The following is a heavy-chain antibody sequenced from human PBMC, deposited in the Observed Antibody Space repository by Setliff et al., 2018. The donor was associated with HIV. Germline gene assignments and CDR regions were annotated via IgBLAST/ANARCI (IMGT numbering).Heavy chain of an antibody. CDR1: GGSLSGYY. J-gene: IGHJ4*02. Sequence: SETLSLTCAVYGGSLSGYYWTWIRQPPGKGLEWIGEINHSGSTNYNPSLKSRVTISVDTSKNQFSLKLSSLTAADTAVYYCARYRRDDYYLTADFDSWGQGTLVTVSS. CDR3: ARYRRDDYYLTADFDS. CDR2: INHSGST. V-gene: IGHV4-34*01. D-gene: IGHD1-26*01.